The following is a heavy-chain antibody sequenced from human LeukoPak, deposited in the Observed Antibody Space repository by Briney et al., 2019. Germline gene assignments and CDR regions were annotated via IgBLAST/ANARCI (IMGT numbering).Heavy chain of an antibody. Sequence: GGSLRLSCAASGFTFSSYAMHWVRQAPGKGLEWVAVISYDGSNKYYADSVKGLFTISRDNSKNTLYLQMNSLRAEDTAVYSCARVAWNSSSYYFDYWGQGTLVTVSS. CDR1: GFTFSSYA. CDR3: ARVAWNSSSYYFDY. J-gene: IGHJ4*02. D-gene: IGHD6-6*01. V-gene: IGHV3-30-3*01. CDR2: ISYDGSNK.